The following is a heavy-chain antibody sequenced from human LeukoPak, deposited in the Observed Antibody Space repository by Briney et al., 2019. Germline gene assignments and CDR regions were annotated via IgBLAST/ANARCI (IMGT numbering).Heavy chain of an antibody. D-gene: IGHD6-19*01. CDR1: GYTFTNHG. Sequence: ASVKVSCKASGYTFTNHGITWVRQAPGQGLEWMEWISAYNGDTNYAQKVQGRVTMTTDRSTSTAYMELRSLRSDDTAVYYCARDPSNTSGRYQYFDLWGRGTLVTVSS. V-gene: IGHV1-18*01. CDR2: ISAYNGDT. J-gene: IGHJ2*01. CDR3: ARDPSNTSGRYQYFDL.